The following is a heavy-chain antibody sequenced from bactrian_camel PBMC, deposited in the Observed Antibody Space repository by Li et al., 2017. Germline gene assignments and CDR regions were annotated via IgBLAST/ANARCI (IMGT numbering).Heavy chain of an antibody. CDR2: ISSLGALT. Sequence: QLVESGGGLVQPGGSLRLSCAASGFTFSSYWMYWVRQAPGKGLEWVSSISSLGALTYYADSVKGQFTISRDNAKNTVYLQTNSLKPEDTAVYYCVRDIFNGLADFGYWGQGTQVTVS. D-gene: IGHD5*01. CDR3: VRDIFNGLADFGY. CDR1: GFTFSSYW. V-gene: IGHV3S25*01. J-gene: IGHJ6*01.